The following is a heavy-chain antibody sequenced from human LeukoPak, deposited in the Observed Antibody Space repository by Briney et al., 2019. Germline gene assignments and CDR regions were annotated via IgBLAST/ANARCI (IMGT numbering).Heavy chain of an antibody. Sequence: PGGSLRLSCAASRFTFNSYAMSWVRQAPGKGLEWVSAISPSSGTFYADSVKGRFTISRDNSKNTLYLQMNSLRAEDTAVYYCARPQSSSGYYWPFDDWGQGTLVTVSS. D-gene: IGHD3-22*01. V-gene: IGHV3-23*01. CDR3: ARPQSSSGYYWPFDD. CDR2: ISPSSGT. CDR1: RFTFNSYA. J-gene: IGHJ4*02.